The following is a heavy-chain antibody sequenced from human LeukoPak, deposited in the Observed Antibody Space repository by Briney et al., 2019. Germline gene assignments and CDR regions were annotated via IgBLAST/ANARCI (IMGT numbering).Heavy chain of an antibody. CDR3: ARSFYYDTLTGYYFFDY. V-gene: IGHV3-48*04. CDR1: GFTFSSYS. CDR2: ISSSSTTI. D-gene: IGHD3-9*01. J-gene: IGHJ4*02. Sequence: GGSLRLSCVASGFTFSSYSINWVRQAPGKGLEWVSYISSSSTTIYYADSVKGRFDISRDNAENSLYLQMNSLRAEDTAVYYCARSFYYDTLTGYYFFDYWGQGTLVTVSS.